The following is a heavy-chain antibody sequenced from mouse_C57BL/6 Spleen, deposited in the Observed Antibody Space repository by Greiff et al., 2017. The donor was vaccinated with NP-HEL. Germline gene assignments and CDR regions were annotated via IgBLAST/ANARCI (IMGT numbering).Heavy chain of an antibody. J-gene: IGHJ1*03. Sequence: EVMLVESEGGLVQPGGSMKLSCTASGFTFTDYYMAWVRQVPEKGLEWVANINYHSSSTYYLHTLKSRFTLSLDNANNTLYLQLSSLKSEDTAKYYCARVGLHVGYFDVWGTGTTVTVSA. D-gene: IGHD2-4*01. CDR3: ARVGLHVGYFDV. CDR1: GFTFTDYY. CDR2: INYHSSST. V-gene: IGHV5-16*01.